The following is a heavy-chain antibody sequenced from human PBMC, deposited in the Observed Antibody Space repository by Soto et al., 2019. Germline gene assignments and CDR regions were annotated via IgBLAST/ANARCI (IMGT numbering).Heavy chain of an antibody. CDR3: AKSISPYYYDSSGGRLYY. D-gene: IGHD3-22*01. J-gene: IGHJ4*02. CDR1: GFTFSSYA. CDR2: ISGSGGST. V-gene: IGHV3-23*01. Sequence: EVQLLESGGGLVQPGGSLRLSCAASGFTFSSYAMSWVRQAPGKGLEWVSAISGSGGSTYYADSVKGRFTISRDNSKNTLYLQMNSLRAEDTAVYYCAKSISPYYYDSSGGRLYYWGQGTLVTVSS.